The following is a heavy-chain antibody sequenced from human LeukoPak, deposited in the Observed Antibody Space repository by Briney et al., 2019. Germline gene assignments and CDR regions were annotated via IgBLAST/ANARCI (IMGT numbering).Heavy chain of an antibody. V-gene: IGHV4-39*02. Sequence: SETLSLTCTASGGSISSSSYYWGWIRQPPGKGLEWIGSIYYSGSTYYNPSLKSRVTISVDTSKNQFSLKLSSVTAADTAVYYCARDDVGYSYPTGYYYYMDVWGKGTTVTVSS. CDR3: ARDDVGYSYPTGYYYYMDV. CDR2: IYYSGST. D-gene: IGHD5-18*01. CDR1: GGSISSSSYY. J-gene: IGHJ6*03.